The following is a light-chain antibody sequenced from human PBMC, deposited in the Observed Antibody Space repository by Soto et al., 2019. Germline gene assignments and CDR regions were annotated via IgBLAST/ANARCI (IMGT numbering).Light chain of an antibody. CDR1: SSDVGGYTY. J-gene: IGLJ1*01. CDR2: DVS. Sequence: QSALTQPASVSGSPGQSITISCTGTSSDVGGYTYVSWYQQHPGKAPKLMIYDVSNRPSGISNRFSGPKSGNTASLTISGLQAEDEADYYCSSYTSSSTRVFGPGTKLTVL. CDR3: SSYTSSSTRV. V-gene: IGLV2-14*01.